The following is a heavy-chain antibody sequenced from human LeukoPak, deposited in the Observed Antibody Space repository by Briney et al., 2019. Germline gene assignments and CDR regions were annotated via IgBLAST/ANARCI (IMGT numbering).Heavy chain of an antibody. CDR2: INHSGST. V-gene: IGHV4-34*01. D-gene: IGHD3-3*01. J-gene: IGHJ5*02. CDR3: ARGPGEYYDFWSGYTSP. Sequence: PSETPSLTCAVYGGSFSGYYWSWIRQPPGKGLEWIGEINHSGSTNYNPSLKSRVTISVDTSKNQFSLKLSSVTAADTAVYYCARGPGEYYDFWSGYTSPWGQGTLVTVSS. CDR1: GGSFSGYY.